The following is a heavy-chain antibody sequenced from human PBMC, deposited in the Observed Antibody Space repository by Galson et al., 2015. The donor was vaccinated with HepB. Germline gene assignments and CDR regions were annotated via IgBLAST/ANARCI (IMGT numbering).Heavy chain of an antibody. V-gene: IGHV1-2*02. CDR3: ARGPVTSGIQLWYPYYFDY. CDR1: GYTFTGYY. J-gene: IGHJ4*02. D-gene: IGHD5-18*01. CDR2: INPNSGGT. Sequence: SVKVSCKASGYTFTGYYMHWVRRAPGQGLEWMGWINPNSGGTNYAQKFQGRVTMTRDTSISTAYMELSRLRSDDTAVYYCARGPVTSGIQLWYPYYFDYWGQGTLVTVSS.